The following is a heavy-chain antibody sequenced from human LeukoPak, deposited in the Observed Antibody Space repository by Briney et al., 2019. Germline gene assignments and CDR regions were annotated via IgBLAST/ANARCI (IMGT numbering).Heavy chain of an antibody. CDR3: ARSRGYDFWSGYYTWYSATDY. D-gene: IGHD3-3*01. CDR2: MNPNSGNT. V-gene: IGHV1-8*01. J-gene: IGHJ4*02. CDR1: GYTFTSYD. Sequence: GASVKVSCKASGYTFTSYDINWVRQATGQGLEWMGWMNPNSGNTGYAQKFQGRVTMTRNTSISTAYMELSSLRSEDTAVYYCARSRGYDFWSGYYTWYSATDYWGQGTLVTVSS.